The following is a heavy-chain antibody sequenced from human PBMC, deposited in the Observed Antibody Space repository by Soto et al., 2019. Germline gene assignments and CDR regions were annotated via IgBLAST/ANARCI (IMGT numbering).Heavy chain of an antibody. J-gene: IGHJ4*02. CDR3: ARARYSTGLYFFDS. D-gene: IGHD6-19*01. Sequence: PGESLKISCKGSGYRFTSYWISWVRQMPGRGLEWMGRIDPGDSYINYSPSFQGHVTISVDKSISTAYLQWSSLKASDTAIYFCARARYSTGLYFFDSWGQGSLVTVSS. CDR1: GYRFTSYW. CDR2: IDPGDSYI. V-gene: IGHV5-10-1*01.